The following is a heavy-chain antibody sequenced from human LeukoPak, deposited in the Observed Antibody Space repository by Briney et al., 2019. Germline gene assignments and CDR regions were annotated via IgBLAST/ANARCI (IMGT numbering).Heavy chain of an antibody. CDR3: ARGSSGYDPDAFDI. J-gene: IGHJ3*02. Sequence: SETLPLTCTVSGGSISSYYWSWIRQPPGKGLEWIGYIYYSGSTNYNPSLKSRVTISVDTSKNQFSLKLSSVTAADTAVYYCARGSSGYDPDAFDIWGQGTMVTVSS. D-gene: IGHD5-12*01. CDR2: IYYSGST. V-gene: IGHV4-59*01. CDR1: GGSISSYY.